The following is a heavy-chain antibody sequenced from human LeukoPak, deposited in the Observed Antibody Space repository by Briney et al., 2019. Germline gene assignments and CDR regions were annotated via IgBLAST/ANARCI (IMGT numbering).Heavy chain of an antibody. D-gene: IGHD3-16*02. CDR2: IYYSGST. V-gene: IGHV4-39*01. CDR1: GGSISSSSYY. CDR3: ARAYNDYVWGSYRYEMYYFDY. J-gene: IGHJ4*02. Sequence: SETLSLTCTVSGGSISSSSYYWGWIRQPPGKGLEWIGSIYYSGSTYYNPSLKSRVTISVHTSKNQFSLKLSSVTAADTAVYYCARAYNDYVWGSYRYEMYYFDYWGQGTLVTVSS.